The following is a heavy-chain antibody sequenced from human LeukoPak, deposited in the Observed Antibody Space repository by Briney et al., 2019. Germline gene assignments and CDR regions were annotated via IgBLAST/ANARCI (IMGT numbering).Heavy chain of an antibody. CDR2: IIPIFGTA. Sequence: GASVKVSCKASGGTFSSYAISWVRQAPGQGLEWMGRIIPIFGTANYAQKFQGRVTITTDESTSTAYMELSSLRSEDTAVYYCARAMVRGVMRGYFDYWGQGTLVTVSS. D-gene: IGHD3-10*01. J-gene: IGHJ4*02. CDR1: GGTFSSYA. CDR3: ARAMVRGVMRGYFDY. V-gene: IGHV1-69*05.